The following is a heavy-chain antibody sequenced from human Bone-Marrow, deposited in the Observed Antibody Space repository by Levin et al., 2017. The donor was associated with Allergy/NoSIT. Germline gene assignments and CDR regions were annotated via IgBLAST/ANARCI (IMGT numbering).Heavy chain of an antibody. CDR1: GFTFSDHY. V-gene: IGHV3-72*01. CDR2: TKNKPNSYTT. J-gene: IGHJ4*02. CDR3: AKGYSYGYPYYFDY. Sequence: GESLKISCAASGFTFSDHYLDWVRQAPGKGLEWVGRTKNKPNSYTTEYAASVKGRFTISRDDSTNSLYLQMNSLKTEDTAVYYCAKGYSYGYPYYFDYWGQGTLVTVSS. D-gene: IGHD5-18*01.